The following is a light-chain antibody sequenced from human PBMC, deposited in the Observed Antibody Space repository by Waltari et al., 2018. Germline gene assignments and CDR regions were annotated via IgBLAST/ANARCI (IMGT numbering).Light chain of an antibody. J-gene: IGKJ2*01. V-gene: IGKV3-15*01. Sequence: EVVMTQSPATLSVSLGERVTLSCRASQSVTNNLAWYQQKPGQAPRLLIYAASTRATGIPARFSGSGSATEFTLTISSMQSEDFAVYYCQQYDNWPPYTFGQGTKLEIK. CDR3: QQYDNWPPYT. CDR1: QSVTNN. CDR2: AAS.